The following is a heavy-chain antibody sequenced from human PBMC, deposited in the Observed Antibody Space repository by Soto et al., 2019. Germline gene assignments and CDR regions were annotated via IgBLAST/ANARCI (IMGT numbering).Heavy chain of an antibody. J-gene: IGHJ5*02. CDR1: XXXXXXYW. V-gene: IGHV3-74*03. CDR2: VKSDGTTT. CDR3: VRSDWFDP. Sequence: EVQLVESGGGLVQPGGSLRLSCXAXXXXXXXYWXXXVXQXPGKGLVWVSRVKSDGTTTTYADFAKGRFIISRDNTKNTLYLQMNSLRVDDXAMYXCVRSDWFDPWGHGTLVTVSS.